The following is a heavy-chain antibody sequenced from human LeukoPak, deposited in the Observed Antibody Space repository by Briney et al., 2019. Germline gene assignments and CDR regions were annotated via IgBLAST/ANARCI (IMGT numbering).Heavy chain of an antibody. CDR1: GYTFTNYY. CDR2: INPSDRST. Sequence: ASVKVSCKASGYTFTNYYMHWVRQAPGQGLEWIGIINPSDRSTFYAQKFRGRVTMTRDTSTSTAYMELRSLRSDDTAVYYCARDRWASGSYLDYWGQGTLVTVSS. CDR3: ARDRWASGSYLDY. D-gene: IGHD1-26*01. J-gene: IGHJ4*02. V-gene: IGHV1-46*01.